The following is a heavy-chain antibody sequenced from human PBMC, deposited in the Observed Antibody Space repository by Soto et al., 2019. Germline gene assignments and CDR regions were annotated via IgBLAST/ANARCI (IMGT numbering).Heavy chain of an antibody. J-gene: IGHJ6*02. CDR3: TREHSSWYLHGMDV. D-gene: IGHD6-13*01. V-gene: IGHV3-49*03. Sequence: GSLRLSGTASGFTSDDYAMIWFRQAPGKGQEWVGTVRSKANGGTTDYAESVKGRFTISREDSKRIAHLQMNSLKTEDTAVYYCTREHSSWYLHGMDVWGQGTTVTVSS. CDR2: VRSKANGGTT. CDR1: GFTSDDYA.